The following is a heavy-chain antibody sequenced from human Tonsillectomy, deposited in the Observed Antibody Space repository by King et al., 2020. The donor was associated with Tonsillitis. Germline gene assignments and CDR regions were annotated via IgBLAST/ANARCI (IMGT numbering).Heavy chain of an antibody. CDR3: ARDNHLDY. D-gene: IGHD1-14*01. Sequence: VQLVESGGGLVQPGGSLRLSCAASGFTFSSYEMNWVRQAPGKGLEWVSYISRSGSTIYYADSVKGRFTISRDNAKNSLHLQMNSLRAEDTAVYYCARDNHLDYWGQGTLVTVSS. J-gene: IGHJ4*02. V-gene: IGHV3-48*03. CDR2: ISRSGSTI. CDR1: GFTFSSYE.